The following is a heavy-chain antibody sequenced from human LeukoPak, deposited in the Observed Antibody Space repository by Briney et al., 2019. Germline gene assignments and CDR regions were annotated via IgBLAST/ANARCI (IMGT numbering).Heavy chain of an antibody. Sequence: ASVKVSCKVSGYTLTELSMHWVRRAPGKGLEWMGGFDPEGGETIYAQKFQGRVTMTEDTSTDTAYMELSSLRSEDTAVYYCATAHYYGSGSYRGFDYWGQGTLVTVSS. CDR3: ATAHYYGSGSYRGFDY. J-gene: IGHJ4*02. CDR2: FDPEGGET. V-gene: IGHV1-24*01. D-gene: IGHD3-10*01. CDR1: GYTLTELS.